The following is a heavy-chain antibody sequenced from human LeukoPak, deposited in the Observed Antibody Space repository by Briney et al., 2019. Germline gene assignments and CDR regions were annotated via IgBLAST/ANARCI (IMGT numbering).Heavy chain of an antibody. V-gene: IGHV4-59*01. J-gene: IGHJ4*02. CDR2: IYYSGRT. CDR1: GGSISINY. Sequence: SETLPLTCTVSGGSISINYWSWFRHPPGKGLEWIGYIYYSGRTNYNPSLKSRVTISVDTPQSQFSLKLSSVTAADTAVYYCASHKGFWGQGTLVTVSS. CDR3: ASHKGF.